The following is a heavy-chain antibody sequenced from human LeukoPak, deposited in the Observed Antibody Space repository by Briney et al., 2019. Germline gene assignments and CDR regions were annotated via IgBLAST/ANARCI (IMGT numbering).Heavy chain of an antibody. V-gene: IGHV4-34*01. CDR2: INRSGST. D-gene: IGHD6-19*01. J-gene: IGHJ5*02. CDR1: GFTFNTYN. CDR3: ARGRGYSSGWYWGNWFDP. Sequence: GSLRLSCAASGFTFNTYNMNWVRQPPGKGLEWIGEINRSGSTNYNPSLKSRVTISVDTSKNQFSLKLSSVTAADTAVYYCARGRGYSSGWYWGNWFDPWGQGTLVTVSS.